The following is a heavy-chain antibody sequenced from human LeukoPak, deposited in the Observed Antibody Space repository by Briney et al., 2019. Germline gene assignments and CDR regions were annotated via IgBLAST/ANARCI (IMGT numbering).Heavy chain of an antibody. Sequence: GGSLRLSCEASGFTFSSYAMTWVRQAPGKGLEWVSSILGSGAGTYYAGSVKGRFTVSRDNSKNTMYLQMNSLRAEDTAVYYSAKGRANANLDWFDPWGQGTLVTVSS. V-gene: IGHV3-23*01. D-gene: IGHD4/OR15-4a*01. J-gene: IGHJ5*02. CDR3: AKGRANANLDWFDP. CDR2: ILGSGAGT. CDR1: GFTFSSYA.